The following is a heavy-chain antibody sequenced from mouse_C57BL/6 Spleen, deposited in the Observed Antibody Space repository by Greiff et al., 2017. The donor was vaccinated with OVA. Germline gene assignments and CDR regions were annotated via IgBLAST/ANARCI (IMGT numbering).Heavy chain of an antibody. CDR2: INPSNGGT. CDR3: ARSPYYYGSSSYAMDY. D-gene: IGHD1-1*01. J-gene: IGHJ4*01. CDR1: GYTFTSYW. Sequence: VQLQQSGTELVKPGASVKLSCKASGYTFTSYWMHWVKQRPGQGLEWIGNINPSNGGTNYNEKFKSKATLTVDKSSSTAYMQLSSLTSEDSAVYYCARSPYYYGSSSYAMDYWGQGTSVTVSS. V-gene: IGHV1-53*01.